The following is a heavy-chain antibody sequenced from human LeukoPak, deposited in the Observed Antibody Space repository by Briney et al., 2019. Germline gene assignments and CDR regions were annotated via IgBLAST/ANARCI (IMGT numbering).Heavy chain of an antibody. CDR3: ARGAYCGGDCSSSDAFDI. CDR1: GYTFINYG. J-gene: IGHJ3*02. CDR2: ISTYNGNT. D-gene: IGHD2-21*02. Sequence: ASMKVSCKASGYTFINYGVSWVRQAHGQGLELMGWISTYNGNTNYAQNHQGRVPMTTDTSTSTGYLELRSLRSDDTAVYYCARGAYCGGDCSSSDAFDIWGQGTMVTVSS. V-gene: IGHV1-18*01.